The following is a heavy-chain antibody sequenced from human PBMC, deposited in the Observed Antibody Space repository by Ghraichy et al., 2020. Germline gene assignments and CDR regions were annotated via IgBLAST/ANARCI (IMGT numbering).Heavy chain of an antibody. J-gene: IGHJ4*02. CDR1: GFTFSSYA. CDR2: ISGSGGST. CDR3: AKESIVVVVAATPYYFDY. V-gene: IGHV3-23*01. D-gene: IGHD2-15*01. Sequence: GGSLRLSCAASGFTFSSYAMSWVRQAPGKGLEWVSAISGSGGSTYYADSVKGRFTISRDNSKNTLYLQMNSLRAEDTAVYYCAKESIVVVVAATPYYFDYWGQGTLVTVSS.